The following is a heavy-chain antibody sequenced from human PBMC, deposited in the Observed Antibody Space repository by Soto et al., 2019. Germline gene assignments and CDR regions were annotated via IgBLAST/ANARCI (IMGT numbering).Heavy chain of an antibody. CDR1: GFTFGDYA. J-gene: IGHJ6*02. CDR3: TIGPLYCTNGVCYDSYYYYYGMDV. CDR2: IRSKAYGGTT. D-gene: IGHD2-8*01. V-gene: IGHV3-49*03. Sequence: GGSLRLSCTASGFTFGDYAMSWFRQAPGKGLEWVGFIRSKAYGGTTEYAASVKGRSTISRDDSKSIAYLQMDSLKTEDTAVYYCTIGPLYCTNGVCYDSYYYYYGMDVWGQGTTVTVSS.